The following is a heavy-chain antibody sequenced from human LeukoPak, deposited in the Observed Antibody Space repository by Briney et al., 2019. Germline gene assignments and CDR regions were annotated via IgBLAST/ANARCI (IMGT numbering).Heavy chain of an antibody. Sequence: GGSLRLSCAASGFTFSSHAMSWVRQTPGKGLEWVSTISGSGDSTYYADSVKGRFTISRDNSKNTLYLQMNSLRAEDTAVYYCAKVREYYDSSGYYFDYWGQGTLVTVSS. D-gene: IGHD3-22*01. J-gene: IGHJ4*02. V-gene: IGHV3-23*01. CDR2: ISGSGDST. CDR3: AKVREYYDSSGYYFDY. CDR1: GFTFSSHA.